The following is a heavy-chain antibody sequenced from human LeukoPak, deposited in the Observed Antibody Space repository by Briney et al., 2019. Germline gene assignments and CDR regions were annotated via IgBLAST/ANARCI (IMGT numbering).Heavy chain of an antibody. CDR3: ATSLWFKYFFDH. D-gene: IGHD3-10*01. CDR2: ISSAGSA. CDR1: GFTFSNYI. J-gene: IGHJ4*02. V-gene: IGHV3-66*01. Sequence: GGSLRLSCAASGFTFSNYIMHWVRQAPGKGLEWVSFISSAGSAYYSDSVQRRFTISRDNSRNTLYLQMDSLRAEDTAVYYWATSLWFKYFFDHWGQGTLVTVSS.